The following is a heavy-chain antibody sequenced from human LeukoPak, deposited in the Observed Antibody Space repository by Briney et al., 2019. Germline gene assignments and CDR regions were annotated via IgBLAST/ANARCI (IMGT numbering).Heavy chain of an antibody. CDR1: GFTFSTYY. D-gene: IGHD3-10*01. V-gene: IGHV3-48*02. CDR3: ARDYASDY. Sequence: GGSLRLSCAASGFTFSTYYMNWVRRTPGKGLEWVSCISPSSSTIYYADSVKGRFTISRDNAKKSLYLQMNSLRDEDTAVYYCARDYASDYWGQGTLVTVSS. J-gene: IGHJ4*02. CDR2: ISPSSSTI.